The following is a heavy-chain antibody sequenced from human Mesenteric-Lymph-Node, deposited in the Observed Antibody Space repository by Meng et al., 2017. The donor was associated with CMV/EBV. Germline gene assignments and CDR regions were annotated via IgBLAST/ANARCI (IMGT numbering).Heavy chain of an antibody. V-gene: IGHV4-31*02. Sequence: SISCGDYSWSWLRQHPVKGLEWIGYIFHSGYTYYNPSLRSRVTMSLDTSKNQFSLSLSSVTAADTAVYFCARDSYVTMVRGVGYFNLWGRGTLVTVSS. D-gene: IGHD3-10*01. CDR3: ARDSYVTMVRGVGYFNL. J-gene: IGHJ2*01. CDR2: IFHSGYT. CDR1: SISCGDYS.